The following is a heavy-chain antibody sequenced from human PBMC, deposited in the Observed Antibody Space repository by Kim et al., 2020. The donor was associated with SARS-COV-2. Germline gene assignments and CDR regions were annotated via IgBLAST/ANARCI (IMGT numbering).Heavy chain of an antibody. CDR2: IWYDGSNK. CDR3: ARSSFPGPRPGTTHY. Sequence: GGSLRLSCAASGFTFSSYGMHWVRQAPGKGLEWVAVIWYDGSNKYYADSVKGRFTISRDNSKNTLDLQMNSLRAEDTAVYYCARSSFPGPRPGTTHYWGQGTLVTVSS. V-gene: IGHV3-33*01. D-gene: IGHD1-1*01. CDR1: GFTFSSYG. J-gene: IGHJ4*02.